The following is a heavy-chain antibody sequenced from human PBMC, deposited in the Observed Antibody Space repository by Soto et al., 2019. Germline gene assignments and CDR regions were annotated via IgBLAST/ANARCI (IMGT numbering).Heavy chain of an antibody. V-gene: IGHV1-46*01. CDR1: GYTFTSYY. CDR2: INPSGGST. CDR3: ARAEDLGGAPYYYYMDV. D-gene: IGHD3-16*01. Sequence: ASVKVSCKASGYTFTSYYMHWVRQAPGQGLEWMGIINPSGGSTSYAQKFQGRVTMTTDTSTSTAYMELRSLRSDDTAVYYCARAEDLGGAPYYYYMDVWGKGTTVTVSS. J-gene: IGHJ6*03.